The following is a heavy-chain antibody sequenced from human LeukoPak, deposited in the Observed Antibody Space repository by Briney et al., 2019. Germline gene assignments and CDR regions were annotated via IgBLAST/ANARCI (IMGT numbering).Heavy chain of an antibody. CDR2: ISSSSSYI. V-gene: IGHV3-21*01. Sequence: PGGSLRLSCAASGFTFSSYSMSWVRQAPGKGLEWVSSISSSSSYIYYADSVKGRFTISRDNAKNSLYLQMNSLRAEDTAVYYCARGDDFESGEFDYWGQGTLVTVSS. CDR3: ARGDDFESGEFDY. J-gene: IGHJ4*02. CDR1: GFTFSSYS. D-gene: IGHD3-3*01.